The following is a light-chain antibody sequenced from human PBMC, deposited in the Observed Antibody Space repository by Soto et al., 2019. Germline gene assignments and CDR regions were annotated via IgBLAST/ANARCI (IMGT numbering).Light chain of an antibody. CDR1: SSDVGGYNY. Sequence: QSALTQPPSASGSPGQSATISCTGTSSDVGGYNYVSWYQQHPGRAPKLMIYEVSKRPSGVPDRFSGSKSGNTASLTVSGLQPEDEADYYCSSYAGSSNLGVFGGGT. CDR3: SSYAGSSNLGV. CDR2: EVS. J-gene: IGLJ2*01. V-gene: IGLV2-8*01.